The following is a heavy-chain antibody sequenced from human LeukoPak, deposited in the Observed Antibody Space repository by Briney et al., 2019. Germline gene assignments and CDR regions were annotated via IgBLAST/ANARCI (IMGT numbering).Heavy chain of an antibody. CDR1: GGTFSSYA. J-gene: IGHJ4*02. CDR3: ASPDCSGGSCYTEPNFDY. V-gene: IGHV1-69*05. Sequence: SVKVSCKXSGGTFSSYAISWVRQAPGQGLEWMGRIVPIFGTANYAQKFQGRVTITTDESTSTAYMELSSLRSEDTAVYYCASPDCSGGSCYTEPNFDYWGQGTLVTVSS. CDR2: IVPIFGTA. D-gene: IGHD2-15*01.